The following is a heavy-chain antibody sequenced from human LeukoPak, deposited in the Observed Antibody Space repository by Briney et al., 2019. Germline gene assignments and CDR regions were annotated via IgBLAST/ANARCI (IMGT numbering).Heavy chain of an antibody. V-gene: IGHV3-48*03. CDR1: GFNFDNFE. CDR3: VGGGLRYFDY. Sequence: GGSLRLSCAASGFNFDNFEMNWVRQAPGKGLEWLLFISGSGGSIFYADSVKGRFTISRDNAKNSLYLQMNSLRAEDTAVYYCVGGGLRYFDYWGPGIMVTVSS. J-gene: IGHJ4*02. CDR2: ISGSGGSI. D-gene: IGHD3-16*01.